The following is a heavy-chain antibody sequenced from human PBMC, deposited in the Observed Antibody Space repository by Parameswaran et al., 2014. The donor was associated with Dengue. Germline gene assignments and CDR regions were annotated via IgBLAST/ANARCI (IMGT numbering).Heavy chain of an antibody. Sequence: VRQMPGRPGVDGIIYPGGSDTRYSPSFQGQVTISADNSISTAYLQWSSLKGSDTAMYYCARLDYYFYYGMDLWGQGTTVTVSS. J-gene: IGHJ6*02. V-gene: IGHV5-51*01. CDR2: IYPGGSDT. CDR3: ARLDYYFYYGMDL.